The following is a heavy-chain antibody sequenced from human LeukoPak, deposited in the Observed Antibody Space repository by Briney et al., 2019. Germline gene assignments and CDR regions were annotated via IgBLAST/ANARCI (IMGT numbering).Heavy chain of an antibody. CDR2: INTDGSST. CDR1: GFTFGNYW. J-gene: IGHJ3*02. D-gene: IGHD3-9*01. CDR3: ARGQTYYDDSTGYHYYAFDI. Sequence: AGGSLRLSCAASGFTFGNYWMHWVRQAPGKGLVWVSRINTDGSSTNYADSVKGRFTISRDNAKKTLYLQMNSLTAEDTAVYYCARGQTYYDDSTGYHYYAFDIWGQGTMVTVSS. V-gene: IGHV3-74*01.